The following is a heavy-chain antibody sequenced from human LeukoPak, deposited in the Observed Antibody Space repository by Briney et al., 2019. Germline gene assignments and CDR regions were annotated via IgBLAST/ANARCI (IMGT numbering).Heavy chain of an antibody. J-gene: IGHJ4*02. CDR3: ARRRYSSSSFYFDY. D-gene: IGHD6-6*01. CDR1: GFTFSSYW. CDR2: IKQDGSEK. Sequence: GGSLRLSCAASGFTFSSYWMTWVRQAPGKGLEWVANIKQDGSEKYYVDSVKGRLTISRDNAKNSLYLQMNSLRAEDTAVYYCARRRYSSSSFYFDYWGQGTLVTVSS. V-gene: IGHV3-7*01.